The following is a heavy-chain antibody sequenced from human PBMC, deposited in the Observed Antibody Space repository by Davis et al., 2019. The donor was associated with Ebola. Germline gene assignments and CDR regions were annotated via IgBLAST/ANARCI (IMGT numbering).Heavy chain of an antibody. Sequence: SETLSLTCAVYGGSFSGYYWSWIRQPPGKGLEWIGEINHSGSTNYNPSLKSRVTISVDTSKNQFSLKLSPVTAADTAVYYCARRKGLYYYYGMDVWGKGTTVTVSS. D-gene: IGHD3-16*01. V-gene: IGHV4-34*01. CDR1: GGSFSGYY. J-gene: IGHJ6*04. CDR2: INHSGST. CDR3: ARRKGLYYYYGMDV.